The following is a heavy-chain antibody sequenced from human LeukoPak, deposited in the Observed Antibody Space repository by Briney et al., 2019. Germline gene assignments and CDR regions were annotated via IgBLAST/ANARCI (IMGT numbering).Heavy chain of an antibody. CDR3: ARDPPHPFYDSSDIDY. CDR1: GSTFSSYA. CDR2: IIPILGIA. J-gene: IGHJ4*02. V-gene: IGHV1-69*04. D-gene: IGHD3-22*01. Sequence: VASVKVSCKASGSTFSSYAISWVRQAPGQGLEWMGRIIPILGIANYAQKFQGRVTITADKSTSTAYMELSSLRSEDTAVYYCARDPPHPFYDSSDIDYWGQGTLVTVSS.